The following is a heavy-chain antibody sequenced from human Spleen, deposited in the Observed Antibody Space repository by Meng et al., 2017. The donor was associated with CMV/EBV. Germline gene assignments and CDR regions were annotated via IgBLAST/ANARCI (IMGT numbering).Heavy chain of an antibody. J-gene: IGHJ6*02. V-gene: IGHV1-2*02. D-gene: IGHD3/OR15-3a*01. CDR3: ARSERTYYDFWTEDLHYYYYGMDG. CDR2: INPNNGDT. Sequence: HCVRQAPGQGLEWMGWINPNNGDTTSAHTFQDRVTMTRDTSISTAYMSLSRLRSDDTAVYYCARSERTYYDFWTEDLHYYYYGMDGWGQGTMVTVSS.